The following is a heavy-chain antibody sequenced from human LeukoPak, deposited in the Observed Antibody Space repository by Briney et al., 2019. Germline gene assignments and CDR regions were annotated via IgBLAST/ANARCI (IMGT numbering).Heavy chain of an antibody. CDR2: IKPNSGDT. J-gene: IGHJ4*02. D-gene: IGHD3/OR15-3a*01. Sequence: ASVKVSCKASGFTLTGYYMHWVRQDPRQGLQWMGWIKPNSGDTDYAQKFQGRVTMTRDTSISTAYMELSRLRSDDTAVYYCARFGLDDWGQGTLVTVSS. V-gene: IGHV1-2*02. CDR3: ARFGLDD. CDR1: GFTLTGYY.